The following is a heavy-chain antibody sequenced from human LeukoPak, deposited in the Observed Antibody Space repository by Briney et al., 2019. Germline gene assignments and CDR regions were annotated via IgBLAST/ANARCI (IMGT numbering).Heavy chain of an antibody. J-gene: IGHJ5*02. D-gene: IGHD3-9*01. Sequence: PSETLSLTCTVSGDPISSYYWSWIRQPPGKGLEWIGYIYYSGSTNYNPSLKSRVTISVDTSKNQFSLKLSSVTAADTAVYYCARYYDILAGYLNWFDPWGQGTLVTVSS. CDR1: GDPISSYY. V-gene: IGHV4-59*01. CDR2: IYYSGST. CDR3: ARYYDILAGYLNWFDP.